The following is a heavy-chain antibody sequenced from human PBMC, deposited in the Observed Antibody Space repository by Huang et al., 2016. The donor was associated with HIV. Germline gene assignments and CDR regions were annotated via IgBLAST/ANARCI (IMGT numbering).Heavy chain of an antibody. CDR3: ARDPRIQSWLNYFDS. J-gene: IGHJ4*02. D-gene: IGHD3-22*01. CDR1: GFSISSYW. Sequence: EVQLVESGGGLVQPGGSLRLSCAASGFSISSYWMHWVRQAPGKGLVWGSRINSDGSSTSYADSVKCRFIISRDNAKNTLYLQMNSLRAEDTALYYCARDPRIQSWLNYFDSWGQGTLVSVSS. V-gene: IGHV3-74*01. CDR2: INSDGSST.